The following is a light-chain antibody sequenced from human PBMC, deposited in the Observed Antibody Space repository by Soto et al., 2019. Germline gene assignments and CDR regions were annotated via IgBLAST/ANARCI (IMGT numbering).Light chain of an antibody. CDR1: QSVSNNY. CDR2: GAS. CDR3: QQHGTT. J-gene: IGKJ1*01. V-gene: IGKV3-20*01. Sequence: EIVLTQSPATLSLSPGERATLSCRTSQSVSNNYLAWYQQKPGQAPRLPIYGASSRATGIPDRFSGSGSGTDFTLTISRLEPEDSAVYYCQQHGTTFGQGTKV.